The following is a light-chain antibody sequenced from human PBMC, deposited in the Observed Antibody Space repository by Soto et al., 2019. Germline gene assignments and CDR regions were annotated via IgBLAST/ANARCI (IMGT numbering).Light chain of an antibody. Sequence: DIQMTQSPSSLSASVGDRVTITCRASQSISSYLNWYQQKPGKAPKLLIYAASSLQSGVPSRFSGNGSGTDFTLTISCLQPEDFATYYCQQSYSTPLTFGGGTKVDIK. CDR3: QQSYSTPLT. CDR1: QSISSY. CDR2: AAS. V-gene: IGKV1-39*01. J-gene: IGKJ4*01.